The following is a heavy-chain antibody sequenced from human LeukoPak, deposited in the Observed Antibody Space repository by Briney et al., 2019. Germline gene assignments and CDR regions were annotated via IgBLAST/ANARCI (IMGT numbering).Heavy chain of an antibody. Sequence: ASVKVSCKASGYTFTGYYIHWARQAPGQGLEWMGIINPSGGSTSYAQKFQGRVTMTRDTSTSTVYMELSSLRSEDTAVYYCATGFWSGYFGPYYYYYGMDVWGQGTTVTVSS. CDR3: ATGFWSGYFGPYYYYYGMDV. CDR1: GYTFTGYY. V-gene: IGHV1-46*01. J-gene: IGHJ6*02. D-gene: IGHD3-3*01. CDR2: INPSGGST.